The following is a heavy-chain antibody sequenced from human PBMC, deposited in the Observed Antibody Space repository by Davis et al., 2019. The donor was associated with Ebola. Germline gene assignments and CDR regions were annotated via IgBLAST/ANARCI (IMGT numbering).Heavy chain of an antibody. Sequence: SETLSHTCPLYSASFSGYYWSWIRQPPGKGLEWSGEINHSGSTNYNPSLKSRVTISVDTSKNQFSLKLSSVTAADTAVYYCAFTSIAARPFDYWGQGTLVTVSS. CDR3: AFTSIAARPFDY. D-gene: IGHD6-6*01. CDR1: SASFSGYY. CDR2: INHSGST. V-gene: IGHV4-34*01. J-gene: IGHJ4*02.